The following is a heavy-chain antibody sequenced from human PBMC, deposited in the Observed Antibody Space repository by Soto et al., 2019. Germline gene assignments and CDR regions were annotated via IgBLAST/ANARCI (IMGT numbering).Heavy chain of an antibody. J-gene: IGHJ6*02. V-gene: IGHV3-21*01. Sequence: EVQLVESGGGLVKPGGSLRLSCAASGFTFSSYSMNWVRQAPGKGLEWVSSISSSSSYIYYADSVKGRFTISRDNAKNSVYLQMNSLRAEDTVLYYCAREGADSSSWYYYYYGMDVWGQGTTVTVSS. CDR1: GFTFSSYS. CDR3: AREGADSSSWYYYYYGMDV. D-gene: IGHD6-13*01. CDR2: ISSSSSYI.